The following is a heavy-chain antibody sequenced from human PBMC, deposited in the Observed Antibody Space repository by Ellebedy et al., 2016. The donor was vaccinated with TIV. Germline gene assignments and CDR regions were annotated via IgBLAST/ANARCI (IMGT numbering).Heavy chain of an antibody. V-gene: IGHV4-59*01. CDR1: GGSISNFY. J-gene: IGHJ3*02. D-gene: IGHD4-17*01. Sequence: SETLSLTCSVSGGSISNFYCSWIRQPPGKGLEWLGFISSSGTTNYNRSLKSRVSISVDTSKNQFSLRLSSVTAADTAVYYCARHRVTTHSDDGFDMWGQGTMVTVS. CDR3: ARHRVTTHSDDGFDM. CDR2: ISSSGTT.